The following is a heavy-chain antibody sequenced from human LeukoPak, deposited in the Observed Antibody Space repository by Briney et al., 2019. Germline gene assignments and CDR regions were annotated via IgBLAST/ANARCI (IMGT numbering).Heavy chain of an antibody. Sequence: GASVTVSCKASGYTFTGYYMHWVRQAPGQGLEWMGWINPNSGGTNYAQKFQGRVTMTRDTSTSTVYMELSSLRSEDTAVYYCARDHYHKIHSVMVTAPDYWGQGTLVIVSS. V-gene: IGHV1-2*02. CDR1: GYTFTGYY. CDR2: INPNSGGT. J-gene: IGHJ4*02. CDR3: ARDHYHKIHSVMVTAPDY. D-gene: IGHD2-21*02.